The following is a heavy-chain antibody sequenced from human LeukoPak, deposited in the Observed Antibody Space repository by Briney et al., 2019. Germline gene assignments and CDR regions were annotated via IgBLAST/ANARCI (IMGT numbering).Heavy chain of an antibody. V-gene: IGHV3-15*01. Sequence: GGSLRLSCAASGFTFSNAWMSWVRQAPGMGLEWVGHILSRSDGGATDYAAPVRGRFTISRDDSRNTLYLEMSSLKTEDTAVYYCTTKLGYNYGIDFWGQGTLVTVSS. CDR2: ILSRSDGGAT. CDR3: TTKLGYNYGIDF. D-gene: IGHD5-18*01. J-gene: IGHJ4*02. CDR1: GFTFSNAW.